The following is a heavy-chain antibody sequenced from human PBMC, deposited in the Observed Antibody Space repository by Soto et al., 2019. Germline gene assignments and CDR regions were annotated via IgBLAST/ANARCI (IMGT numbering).Heavy chain of an antibody. CDR3: SRGELVSSGGFFDY. Sequence: GGSLRLSCSASGFTFSNYVMPWVRQAPGKGLEYVSAIRSNGVTTYYADSVKGRFTISRDNSKNTLYLQMTSLRAEDTAVYYCSRGELVSSGGFFDYWGQGTLVTVSS. D-gene: IGHD3-16*01. V-gene: IGHV3-64D*06. CDR1: GFTFSNYV. J-gene: IGHJ4*02. CDR2: IRSNGVTT.